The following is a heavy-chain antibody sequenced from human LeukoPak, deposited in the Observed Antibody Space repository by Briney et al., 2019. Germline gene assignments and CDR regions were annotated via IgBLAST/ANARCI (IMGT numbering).Heavy chain of an antibody. CDR1: GGSFSGYY. Sequence: SETLSLTCAVYGGSFSGYYWSWIRQPPGKGLEWIGEINHSGSTNYNPSLKSRVTISADTSKNQFSLKLSSVTAADTAVYYCARGPEFLYYYDSSGSYYFDYWGQGTLVTVSS. V-gene: IGHV4-34*01. CDR3: ARGPEFLYYYDSSGSYYFDY. J-gene: IGHJ4*02. D-gene: IGHD3-22*01. CDR2: INHSGST.